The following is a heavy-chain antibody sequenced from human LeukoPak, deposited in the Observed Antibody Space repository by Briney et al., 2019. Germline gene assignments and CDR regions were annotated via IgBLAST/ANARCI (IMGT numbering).Heavy chain of an antibody. CDR1: GGSISSGNYH. Sequence: SETLSLTCTVSGGSISSGNYHWGWIRQPPGKGLEWVASIFYSGTTYYNPSLKSRVTISIDTSKNQFSLKLNSVTAADTAVYYCSSGSYPSNFDYWGQGTLVTVSS. CDR2: IFYSGTT. J-gene: IGHJ4*02. V-gene: IGHV4-39*07. CDR3: SSGSYPSNFDY. D-gene: IGHD3-10*01.